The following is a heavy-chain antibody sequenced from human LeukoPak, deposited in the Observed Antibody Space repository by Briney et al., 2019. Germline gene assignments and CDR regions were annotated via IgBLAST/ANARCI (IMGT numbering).Heavy chain of an antibody. CDR1: GGSIGIYY. CDR3: ARAIVPWGYYFDY. D-gene: IGHD2-8*01. Sequence: SGTLSLTCTVSGGSIGIYYWSWIRQPPGKGLEWIGYIYYSGSINSTNYSPSLKSRVTISVDTSKNQFSLKLNSMTAADTAMYYCARAIVPWGYYFDYWGQGTLVTVSS. CDR2: IYYSGSINST. J-gene: IGHJ4*02. V-gene: IGHV4-59*08.